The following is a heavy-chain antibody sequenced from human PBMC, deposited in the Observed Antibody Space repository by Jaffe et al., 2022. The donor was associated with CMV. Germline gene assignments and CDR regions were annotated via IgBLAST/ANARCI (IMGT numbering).Heavy chain of an antibody. D-gene: IGHD3-3*01. CDR3: ARGPYSDFWSGYYTFDY. V-gene: IGHV1-18*04. CDR2: ISAYDGST. J-gene: IGHJ4*02. CDR1: GYTFTSYG. Sequence: QVHLVESGGEVKKPGASVTVSCKTSGYTFTSYGINWVRQAPGQGLEWMGWISAYDGSTNYAQKFQGRVTMTTDTSTGTAYMELRSLRSDDTAVYFCARGPYSDFWSGYYTFDYWGQGTLVTVSS.